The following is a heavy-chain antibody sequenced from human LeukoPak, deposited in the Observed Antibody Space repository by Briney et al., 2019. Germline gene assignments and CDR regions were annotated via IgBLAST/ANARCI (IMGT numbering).Heavy chain of an antibody. CDR1: GGSLSGYY. V-gene: IGHV4-34*01. Sequence: PSETLSLTCAVYGGSLSGYYWSWIRQPPGKGLEWIGEINHSGSTNYNPSLKSRVTISVDTSKNQFSLKLSSVTAADTAVYYCARGAGWTGTGFDYWGQGTPVTVSS. D-gene: IGHD1-1*01. CDR3: ARGAGWTGTGFDY. CDR2: INHSGST. J-gene: IGHJ4*02.